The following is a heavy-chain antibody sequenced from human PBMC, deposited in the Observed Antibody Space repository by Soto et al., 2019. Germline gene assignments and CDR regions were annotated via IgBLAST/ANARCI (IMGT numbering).Heavy chain of an antibody. J-gene: IGHJ4*02. CDR1: GFTFSSYG. Sequence: QVQLVESGGGVVQPGRSLRLSCAASGFTFSSYGMHWVRQAPGKGLEWVAVISYDGSNKYYADSVKGRFTISRDNSKNTLYLQMNSLRAEDTGVYYCAKDVGSYFDCDYWGQGTLVTVSS. V-gene: IGHV3-30*18. CDR2: ISYDGSNK. CDR3: AKDVGSYFDCDY. D-gene: IGHD3-9*01.